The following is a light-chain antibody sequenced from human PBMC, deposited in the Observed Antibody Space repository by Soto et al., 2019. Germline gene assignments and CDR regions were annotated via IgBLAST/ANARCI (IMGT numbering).Light chain of an antibody. CDR2: GNT. J-gene: IGLJ2*01. CDR1: SSNIGAGYD. Sequence: QSVLTQPPSVSGAPGQRVTISCTGSSSNIGAGYDVHWYQQLPGTAPKLLIYGNTNRPSGVPDRFSGSKSGTSASLAITGLEAEDEADYYCQAYDSSLSWPVVFGGGTKFTVL. V-gene: IGLV1-40*01. CDR3: QAYDSSLSWPVV.